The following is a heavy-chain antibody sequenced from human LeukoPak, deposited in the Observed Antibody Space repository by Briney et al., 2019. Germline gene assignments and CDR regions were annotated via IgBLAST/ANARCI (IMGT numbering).Heavy chain of an antibody. CDR1: GFTFSSYW. Sequence: GGSLRLSCAASGFTFSSYWMSWVRQAPGKGLEWVANIKQDGSEKYYVDSVKGRFTISRDNAKNSLYLQMNSLRAEDTAVYYCAKAPGGLITSQNMRFDYWGQGTLVTVSS. V-gene: IGHV3-7*03. CDR2: IKQDGSEK. D-gene: IGHD1-14*01. J-gene: IGHJ4*02. CDR3: AKAPGGLITSQNMRFDY.